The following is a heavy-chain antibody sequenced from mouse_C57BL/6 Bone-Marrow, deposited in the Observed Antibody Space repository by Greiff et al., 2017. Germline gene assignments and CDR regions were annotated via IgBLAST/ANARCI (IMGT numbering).Heavy chain of an antibody. D-gene: IGHD2-4*01. V-gene: IGHV1-69*01. J-gene: IGHJ3*01. CDR3: ARSRYDYDGAWFAY. CDR2: IDPSDSYT. CDR1: GYTFTSYR. Sequence: QVQLQQPGAELVMPGASVKLSCKASGYTFTSYRMHWVKQRPGQGLEWIGEIDPSDSYTNYNQKFKGKSTLTVDKSSSTAYMQLSSLTSEDSAVYYCARSRYDYDGAWFAYWGQGTLVTVSA.